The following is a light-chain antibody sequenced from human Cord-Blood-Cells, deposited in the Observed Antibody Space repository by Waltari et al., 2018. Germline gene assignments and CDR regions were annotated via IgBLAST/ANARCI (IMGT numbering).Light chain of an antibody. CDR2: EVS. CDR3: SSYAGSNNGV. Sequence: QSALTQPPSASGSPGQSVTTSCTGTSSDVGGYHYVSWYQQHPGKAPKLMIYEVSKRPSGVPDRFSGSKSGNTASLTVSGLQAEDEADYYCSSYAGSNNGVFGGGTKLTVL. V-gene: IGLV2-8*01. J-gene: IGLJ3*02. CDR1: SSDVGGYHY.